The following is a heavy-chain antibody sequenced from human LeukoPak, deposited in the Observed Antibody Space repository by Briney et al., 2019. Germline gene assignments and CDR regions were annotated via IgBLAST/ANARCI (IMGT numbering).Heavy chain of an antibody. V-gene: IGHV1-18*01. D-gene: IGHD3-3*01. J-gene: IGHJ6*02. CDR3: ARAGYYDFWSGGRYYYYGMDV. CDR1: GYTFTSYG. Sequence: ASVKVSCKASGYTFTSYGISWVRQAPGQGLEWMGWISAYNGNTNCAQKLQGRVTMTTDTSTSTAYMELRSLRSDDTAAYYCARAGYYDFWSGGRYYYYGMDVWGQGTTVTVSS. CDR2: ISAYNGNT.